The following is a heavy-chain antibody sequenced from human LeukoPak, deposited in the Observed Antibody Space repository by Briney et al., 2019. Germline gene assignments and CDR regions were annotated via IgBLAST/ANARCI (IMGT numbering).Heavy chain of an antibody. D-gene: IGHD2-21*02. CDR3: ARDGRCGGDCYAS. CDR2: ISSSSSYI. V-gene: IGHV3-21*01. CDR1: GFSFSSYT. Sequence: PGGSRRLSCAASGFSFSSYTMNWVRQAPGKGLEWVSIISSSSSYIYYADSVKGRFTISRDNAKNALYLQMNSLRVEDTAVYYCARDGRCGGDCYASWGQGTLVTVSS. J-gene: IGHJ4*02.